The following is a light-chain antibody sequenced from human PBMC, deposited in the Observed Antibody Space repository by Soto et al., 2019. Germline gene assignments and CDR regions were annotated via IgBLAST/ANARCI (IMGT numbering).Light chain of an antibody. J-gene: IGLJ1*01. CDR3: QVWDTSSDRSYV. V-gene: IGLV3-21*02. CDR2: DDT. Sequence: SYELTQPPSVSVAPGQTARITCGGNTIGGKSVHWYQQKPGQAPVLVVYDDTDRPSGIPERFSGSNSGNTATLTISSVEAGDEADYYCQVWDTSSDRSYVFGTGTKVTAL. CDR1: TIGGKS.